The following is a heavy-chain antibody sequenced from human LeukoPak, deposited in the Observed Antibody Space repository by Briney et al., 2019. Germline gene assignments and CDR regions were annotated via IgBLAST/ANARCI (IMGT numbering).Heavy chain of an antibody. V-gene: IGHV3-30*02. CDR1: GFTFSSYG. CDR3: ANPYYDILTGPPAFDI. Sequence: GGSLRLSCAASGFTFSSYGMHWVRQAPGKGLEWVAFIRYDGSNKYYADSVKGRFTISRDNSKNTLYLQMNSLRAEDTAVYYCANPYYDILTGPPAFDIWGQGTMVTVSS. CDR2: IRYDGSNK. D-gene: IGHD3-9*01. J-gene: IGHJ3*02.